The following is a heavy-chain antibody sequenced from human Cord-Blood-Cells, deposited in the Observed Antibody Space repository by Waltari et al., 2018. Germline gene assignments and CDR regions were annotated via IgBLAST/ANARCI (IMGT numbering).Heavy chain of an antibody. CDR1: GFTFSSYW. D-gene: IGHD1-26*01. CDR2: INSDGSST. V-gene: IGHV3-74*01. CDR3: ARDHVGATNDY. J-gene: IGHJ4*02. Sequence: EVQLVESGGGLVQPGGSLRLSCAASGFTFSSYWMHWVRQAPGKGLVWVSRINSDGSSTSYADSVKGRFTTFRGNSKNTLYLQMNSLRAEDTAVYYCARDHVGATNDYWGQGTLVTVSS.